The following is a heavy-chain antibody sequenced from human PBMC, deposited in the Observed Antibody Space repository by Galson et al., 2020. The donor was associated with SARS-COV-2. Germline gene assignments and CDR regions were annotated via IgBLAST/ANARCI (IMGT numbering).Heavy chain of an antibody. D-gene: IGHD1-20*01. CDR2: TYYRSKWYN. CDR3: ARALLTGINILYYHGMDV. V-gene: IGHV6-1*01. J-gene: IGHJ6*02. Sequence: SQTLSLTCAISGDSVSSNSAAWNWIRQSPSRGLEWLGRTYYRSKWYNDYAVSVTSRITINPDTSKNQFSLQLNSVTPEDTGVYYCARALLTGINILYYHGMDVWGQGTTVTVSS. CDR1: GDSVSSNSAA.